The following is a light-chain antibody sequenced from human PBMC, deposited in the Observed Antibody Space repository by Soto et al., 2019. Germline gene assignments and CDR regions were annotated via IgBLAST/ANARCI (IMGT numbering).Light chain of an antibody. Sequence: DIQMTQSPSSLSASVGDRVTITCRASQDISSYVNWYQVKPGQAPKLLIYAATRLQSGVPFRFRGGGAGTEFTLTINSLQPEDFATYYCQQSYNAVRTFGGGTRVEI. J-gene: IGKJ4*01. CDR1: QDISSY. V-gene: IGKV1-39*01. CDR2: AAT. CDR3: QQSYNAVRT.